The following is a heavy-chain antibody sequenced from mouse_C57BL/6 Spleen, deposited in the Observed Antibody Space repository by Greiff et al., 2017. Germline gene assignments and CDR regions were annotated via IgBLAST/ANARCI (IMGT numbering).Heavy chain of an antibody. CDR1: GYTFTDYY. Sequence: QVQLQQSGAELVRPGASVKLSCKASGYTFTDYYINWVKQRPGQGLEWIARIYPGSGNTYYNEKVKGKATLTAEKSSSTAYMQLSSLTSEDSAVYFCARSDYVGYAMDYWGQGTSVTVSS. J-gene: IGHJ4*01. D-gene: IGHD1-1*02. CDR2: IYPGSGNT. V-gene: IGHV1-76*01. CDR3: ARSDYVGYAMDY.